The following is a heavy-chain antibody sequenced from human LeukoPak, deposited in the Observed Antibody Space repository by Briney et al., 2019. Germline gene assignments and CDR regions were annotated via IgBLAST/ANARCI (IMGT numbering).Heavy chain of an antibody. D-gene: IGHD5-18*01. J-gene: IGHJ5*01. CDR1: GLTFRNYW. Sequence: PGGSLRLSCAASGLTFRNYWMHWIRQVPGKGLAWVSRIDTDGSTTNYADSVEGRFTISRDNARNTVYLQMNSLSADDTGVYYCVRGGSGSSYGEFVSWGQGTLVTVSS. V-gene: IGHV3-74*01. CDR2: IDTDGSTT. CDR3: VRGGSGSSYGEFVS.